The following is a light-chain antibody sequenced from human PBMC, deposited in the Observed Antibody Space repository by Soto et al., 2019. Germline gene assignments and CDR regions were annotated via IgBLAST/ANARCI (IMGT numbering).Light chain of an antibody. CDR3: SSYTSSNTPYV. J-gene: IGLJ1*01. V-gene: IGLV2-14*01. Sequence: QSVLTQPASVSGSPGQSIIISCTGSSSDVGAYHFVSWYQHHPGKAPKLILYEVTARPSGVSSRFSGSKSGNTASLTISGLQADDEANYYCSSYTSSNTPYVFGTGTKVTV. CDR2: EVT. CDR1: SSDVGAYHF.